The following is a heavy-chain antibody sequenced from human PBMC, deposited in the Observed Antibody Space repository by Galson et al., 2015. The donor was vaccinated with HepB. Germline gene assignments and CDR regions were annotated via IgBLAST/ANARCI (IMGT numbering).Heavy chain of an antibody. J-gene: IGHJ6*02. Sequence: SVKVSCKASGYTFTSYYTHWVRQAPGQGLEWMGIINPSGGHTTYAQKFQGRVTMTRDTSTSTVYMELSSLRSEDTAVYYCARDLPIGYGDYYYGMDVWGQGNPGHRLL. CDR3: ARDLPIGYGDYYYGMDV. CDR2: INPSGGHT. CDR1: GYTFTSYY. V-gene: IGHV1-46*03. D-gene: IGHD5-12*01.